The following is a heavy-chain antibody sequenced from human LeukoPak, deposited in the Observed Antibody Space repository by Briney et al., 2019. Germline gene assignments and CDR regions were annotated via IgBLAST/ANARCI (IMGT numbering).Heavy chain of an antibody. Sequence: SETLSLTCAVYGGSFSGYYWSWIRQPPGKGLEWIGEINHSGSTNYNPPLKSRVTISVDTSKNQFSLKLSSVTAADTAVYYCARVLYNWNFGYYYYMDVWGKGTTVTVSS. V-gene: IGHV4-34*01. CDR3: ARVLYNWNFGYYYYMDV. D-gene: IGHD1-7*01. J-gene: IGHJ6*03. CDR2: INHSGST. CDR1: GGSFSGYY.